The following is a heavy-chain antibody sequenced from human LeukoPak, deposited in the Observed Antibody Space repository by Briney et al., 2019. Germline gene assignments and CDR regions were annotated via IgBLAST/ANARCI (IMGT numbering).Heavy chain of an antibody. CDR2: IYYSGST. CDR3: ARQAVDYTNSDYYYYGMDV. J-gene: IGHJ6*02. Sequence: SETLSLTCTVSGGSISRYYWSWIRQPPGKGLEWIGYIYYSGSTNYNPSLKSRVTISVDTSKNQFSLKLSSVTAADTAVYYCARQAVDYTNSDYYYYGMDVWGQGTTVTVSS. D-gene: IGHD2-8*01. CDR1: GGSISRYY. V-gene: IGHV4-59*08.